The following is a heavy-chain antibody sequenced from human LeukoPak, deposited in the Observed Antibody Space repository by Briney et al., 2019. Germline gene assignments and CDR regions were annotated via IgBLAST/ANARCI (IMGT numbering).Heavy chain of an antibody. Sequence: GASVKVSCKASGGTFSNYAINWVRQAPGQGLEWMGMIYPRDGSTSYAQKFQGRVTVTRDTSTSTVHMELSGLRSEDTAVYYCARGPITTRSHFDYWGQGTLVTVSS. D-gene: IGHD3-22*01. J-gene: IGHJ4*02. CDR1: GGTFSNYA. V-gene: IGHV1-46*01. CDR2: IYPRDGST. CDR3: ARGPITTRSHFDY.